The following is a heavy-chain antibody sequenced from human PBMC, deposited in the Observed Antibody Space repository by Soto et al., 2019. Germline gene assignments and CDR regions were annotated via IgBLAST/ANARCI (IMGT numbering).Heavy chain of an antibody. CDR3: AREAREYYYGSGSYSRPVDY. CDR1: GFTFSSYW. CDR2: INSDGSST. Sequence: EVQLVESGGGLVQPGGSLRLSCAASGFTFSSYWMHWVRQAPGKGLVWVSRINSDGSSTSYADSVKGRFIISRDNAKNTLYLQMNSLRAEDTAVYYCAREAREYYYGSGSYSRPVDYWGQGTLVTVSS. J-gene: IGHJ4*02. V-gene: IGHV3-74*01. D-gene: IGHD3-10*01.